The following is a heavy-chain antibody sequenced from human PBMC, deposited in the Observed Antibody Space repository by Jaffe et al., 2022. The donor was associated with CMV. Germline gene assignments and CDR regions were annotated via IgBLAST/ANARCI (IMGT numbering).Heavy chain of an antibody. V-gene: IGHV5-51*01. J-gene: IGHJ4*02. D-gene: IGHD2-21*02. CDR1: GYVFTNYW. CDR3: ARRFGDSGDLYYFDY. Sequence: EVQLVQSGAEVRKPGESLKISCKASGYVFTNYWIGWVRQMPGKGLEWMGIIYLGDLDTRYSPSFQGQVTISADKSITTAYLHWSSLGASDTAIYYCARRFGDSGDLYYFDYWGQGTLVTVSS. CDR2: IYLGDLDT.